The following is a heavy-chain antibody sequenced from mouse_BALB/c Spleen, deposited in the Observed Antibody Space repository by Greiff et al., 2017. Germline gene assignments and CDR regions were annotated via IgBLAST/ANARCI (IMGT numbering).Heavy chain of an antibody. CDR3: ARDNDDYWDFDV. J-gene: IGHJ1*01. V-gene: IGHV7-3*02. Sequence: EVQLVESGGGLVQPGGSLRLSCATSGFTFTDYYMSWVRQPPGKALEWLGFIRHKANGSTTEYSASVKGRFTITRDNAQSILYLQMHTLRAEDSATYDCARDNDDYWDFDVWGAGTTVTVSS. CDR2: IRHKANGSTT. CDR1: GFTFTDYY.